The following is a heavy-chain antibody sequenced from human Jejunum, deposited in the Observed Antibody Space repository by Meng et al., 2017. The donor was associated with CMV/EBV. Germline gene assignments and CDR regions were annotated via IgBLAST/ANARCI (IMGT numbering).Heavy chain of an antibody. V-gene: IGHV1-69*10. J-gene: IGHJ4*02. D-gene: IGHD1-1*01. CDR2: LIPVLNKA. CDR1: GGSFSTYT. CDR3: ARGRGTQPLFDF. Sequence: QVPQGQSGAEVKKPGSSVKVACKTSGGSFSTYTFSWVRQAPGQGLEWMGGLIPVLNKAKSAPRFQARVTFPADEPPTTASMELSRLTFEDTAVYFCARGRGTQPLFDFWGQGTLVTVSS.